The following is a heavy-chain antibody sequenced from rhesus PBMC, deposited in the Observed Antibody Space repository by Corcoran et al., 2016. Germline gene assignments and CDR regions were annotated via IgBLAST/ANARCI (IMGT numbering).Heavy chain of an antibody. CDR1: GFTFSTFW. D-gene: IGHD3-3*01. CDR3: TRGFGGV. Sequence: EVHLAESGGGLVQPGGSLSLSCVASGFTFSTFWMYWVRQAPGKGLEWVSRITNDGVGTNYADAVKGRFTVSRENAKKSLYLQMNSLRAEDTAIYYCTRGFGGVWGQGVLVTVSS. V-gene: IGHV3-119*01. J-gene: IGHJ5-1*01. CDR2: ITNDGVGT.